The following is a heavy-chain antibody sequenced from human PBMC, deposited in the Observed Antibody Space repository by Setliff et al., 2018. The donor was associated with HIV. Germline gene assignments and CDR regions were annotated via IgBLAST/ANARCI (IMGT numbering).Heavy chain of an antibody. CDR2: IYHRGGT. CDR3: ARDTGVNVAPDRRGYHTFDF. Sequence: PSETLSLTCSVSGSSISSDSYWWAWIRQPPGKGREYIGTIYHRGGTFNNPSLKSRGVMSVDTSKNQFSLKLTAVTAADTATDYCARDTGVNVAPDRRGYHTFDFWGRGTMVTVSS. V-gene: IGHV4-38-2*02. D-gene: IGHD2-8*02. J-gene: IGHJ3*01. CDR1: GSSISSDSY.